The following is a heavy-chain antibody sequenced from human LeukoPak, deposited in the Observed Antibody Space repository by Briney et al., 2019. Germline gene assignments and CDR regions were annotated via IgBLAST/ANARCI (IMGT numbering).Heavy chain of an antibody. CDR2: IYYSGST. D-gene: IGHD3-22*01. Sequence: ETMSLTCTVSGGSISSSSYYWGWIRQPPGKGLEWIGSIYYSGSTYYNPSLKSRVTISVDTSKNQFSLKLSSVTAADTAVYFCARGPYSYDSSGAFDIWGQGTMVTVSS. CDR1: GGSISSSSYY. CDR3: ARGPYSYDSSGAFDI. V-gene: IGHV4-39*07. J-gene: IGHJ3*02.